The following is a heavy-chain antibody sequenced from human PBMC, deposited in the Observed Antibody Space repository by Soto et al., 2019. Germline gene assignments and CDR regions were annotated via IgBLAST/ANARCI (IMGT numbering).Heavy chain of an antibody. V-gene: IGHV3-48*01. CDR3: ARGVKYDFDI. CDR1: GFTFSSHN. Sequence: PGGSLRLSCAASGFTFSSHNMNWVRQAPGKGLEWISYISSSGSSIYYADSVKGRFTISRDNAKNSLYLQMNSLRAEDTAVYYCARGVKYDFDIWGQGTMVTV. J-gene: IGHJ3*02. CDR2: ISSSGSSI.